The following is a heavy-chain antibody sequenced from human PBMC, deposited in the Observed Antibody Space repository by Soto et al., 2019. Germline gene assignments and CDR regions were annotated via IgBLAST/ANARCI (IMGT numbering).Heavy chain of an antibody. V-gene: IGHV4-59*01. CDR2: IHYSGATSFSS. CDR1: GGSMRNYF. J-gene: IGHJ4*02. Sequence: SETLSLTCTVSGGSMRNYFWTWIRQPPGKGLEWIGYIHYSGATSFSSSYNPSLRGRVTISEDTSKNQFSLKLLSVTSADTAVYFCAAGEASSRNLAPYYLNFWGQGTLVTVSS. CDR3: AAGEASSRNLAPYYLNF. D-gene: IGHD6-13*01.